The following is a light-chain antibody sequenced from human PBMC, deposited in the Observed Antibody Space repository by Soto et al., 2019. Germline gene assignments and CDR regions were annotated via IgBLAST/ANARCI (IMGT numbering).Light chain of an antibody. CDR2: ENN. CDR3: GTWDSGLSAGV. J-gene: IGLJ3*02. V-gene: IGLV1-51*02. Sequence: QSVLTLPPSVSAAPGQKVTISCSGSDSNIGNDHVSWYQQFPGTAPKLLIYENNKRPSGIPDRFSGSKSGTSATLDITGLQSGDEADYYCGTWDSGLSAGVIGGGTKLTVL. CDR1: DSNIGNDH.